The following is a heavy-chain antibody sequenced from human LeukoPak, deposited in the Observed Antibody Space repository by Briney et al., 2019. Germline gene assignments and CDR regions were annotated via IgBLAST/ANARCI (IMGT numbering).Heavy chain of an antibody. CDR2: IYSGGST. J-gene: IGHJ4*02. D-gene: IGHD3-16*01. Sequence: PGGSLRLSCAASQVTLSSNYMNCVRQAPGKGLEWVSFIYSGGSTYYADSVRGRFTISRDSSKNTLYLQMNSLRAEDTAVYFCATFTPLRAFDFWGQGTLVTVSS. CDR1: QVTLSSNY. V-gene: IGHV3-66*01. CDR3: ATFTPLRAFDF.